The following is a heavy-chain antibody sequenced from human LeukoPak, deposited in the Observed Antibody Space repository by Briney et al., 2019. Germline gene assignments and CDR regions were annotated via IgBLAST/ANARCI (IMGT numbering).Heavy chain of an antibody. J-gene: IGHJ4*02. CDR2: ISSYSSYI. CDR1: GFTFSSYS. D-gene: IGHD3-16*01. CDR3: AKPVAGDRYFDY. V-gene: IGHV3-21*01. Sequence: GGSLRLSCVASGFTFSSYSMDWDRQAPGKGLEWVSSISSYSSYIYYADSVRGRFTISRENAKNSLYLQMNSLRAADTAVYYCAKPVAGDRYFDYWGQGTLVTVSS.